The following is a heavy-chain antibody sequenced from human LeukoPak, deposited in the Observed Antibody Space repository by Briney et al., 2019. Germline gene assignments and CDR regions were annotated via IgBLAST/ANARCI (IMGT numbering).Heavy chain of an antibody. D-gene: IGHD3-9*01. CDR3: ARHTHAYDILTGDQMGPGAFDI. CDR2: IYPGDSDT. Sequence: GESLQISCKGSGYSFTSYWIGWVRQMPGKGLEWMGIIYPGDSDTRYSPSFQGQVTISADKSISTAYLQWSSLKASDTAMYYCARHTHAYDILTGDQMGPGAFDIWGQGTMVTVSS. V-gene: IGHV5-51*01. CDR1: GYSFTSYW. J-gene: IGHJ3*02.